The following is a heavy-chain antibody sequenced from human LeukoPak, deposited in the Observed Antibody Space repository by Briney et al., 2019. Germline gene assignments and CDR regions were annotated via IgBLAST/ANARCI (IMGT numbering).Heavy chain of an antibody. CDR1: GGSISSYY. CDR2: IYYNGST. CDR3: ARDGRYYYDSSSFHYYYGMDV. Sequence: SETLSLTCTVSGGSISSYYWSWIRQPPGKGLEWIGYIYYNGSTNYNPSLKSRVTISVDTSKNQFSLRLSSVTAADTAVYFCARDGRYYYDSSSFHYYYGMDVWGQGTTVTVSS. J-gene: IGHJ6*02. V-gene: IGHV4-59*01. D-gene: IGHD3-22*01.